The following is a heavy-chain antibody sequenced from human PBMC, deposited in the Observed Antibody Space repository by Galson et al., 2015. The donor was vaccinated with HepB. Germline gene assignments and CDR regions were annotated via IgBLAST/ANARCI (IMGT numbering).Heavy chain of an antibody. CDR1: GFTFDDYA. V-gene: IGHV3-9*01. Sequence: TLRLSCAASGFTFDDYAMHWVRQAPGKGLEWVSGISWNSGSIGYADSVKGRFTISRDNAKNSLYLQMNSLRAEDTALYYCAKDSGIAASGGFDYWGQGTLVTVSS. D-gene: IGHD6-25*01. CDR3: AKDSGIAASGGFDY. J-gene: IGHJ4*02. CDR2: ISWNSGSI.